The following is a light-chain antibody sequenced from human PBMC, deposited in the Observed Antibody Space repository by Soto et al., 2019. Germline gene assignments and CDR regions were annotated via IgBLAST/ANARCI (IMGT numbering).Light chain of an antibody. V-gene: IGKV1-5*01. CDR1: QTISNW. CDR3: QQYHTYYT. CDR2: DAS. J-gene: IGKJ2*01. Sequence: DIQMTQSPSTLSASVGDRVTISCRASQTISNWLAWYQQKPGKAPKLLIYDASSLQSGVPARFSGSGSGTEFTLTISGLQPDDFASYYCQQYHTYYTFGQGTRVESK.